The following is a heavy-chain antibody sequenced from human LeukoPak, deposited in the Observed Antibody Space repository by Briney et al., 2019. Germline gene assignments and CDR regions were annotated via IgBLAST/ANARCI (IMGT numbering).Heavy chain of an antibody. CDR2: ISYDGSDK. CDR1: GFTFSNYA. D-gene: IGHD6-19*01. J-gene: IGHJ4*02. CDR3: ARDWGRRYSSGWYGDFDY. V-gene: IGHV3-30-3*01. Sequence: PGGSLRLSCAASGFTFSNYAMHWVRQAPGKGLEWVAVISYDGSDKYYADSVKGRFTISRDNSKNTLYLHMNSLRPEDTAVYYCARDWGRRYSSGWYGDFDYWAQGTLVTVSS.